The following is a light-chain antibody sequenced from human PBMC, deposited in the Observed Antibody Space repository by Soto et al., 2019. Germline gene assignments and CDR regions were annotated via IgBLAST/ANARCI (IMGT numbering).Light chain of an antibody. Sequence: QSVLTQPASVSGSPGQSITISCTGTSSDVGSYDLVSWYQQHPGKAPKLMIYEGSKRPSGVSNRFSGSKSGNTASLAISGLQAEDEADYYCCSYARSNTLLFGGGTKLTVL. V-gene: IGLV2-23*01. CDR1: SSDVGSYDL. CDR2: EGS. CDR3: CSYARSNTLL. J-gene: IGLJ2*01.